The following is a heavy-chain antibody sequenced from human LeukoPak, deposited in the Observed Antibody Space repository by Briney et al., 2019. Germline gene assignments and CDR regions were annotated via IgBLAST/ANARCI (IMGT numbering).Heavy chain of an antibody. Sequence: ASVKVSCKASGYSFTSYYMHWVRQAPGQGPEWMGTINPSDGSTIYAQKFQGRITMTRDTSTSTLYMEVNSLRSDDAAVYYCALGYVYGKYYCNYWGQGTLVTVSS. J-gene: IGHJ4*02. V-gene: IGHV1-46*01. CDR3: ALGYVYGKYYCNY. CDR2: INPSDGST. CDR1: GYSFTSYY. D-gene: IGHD5-18*01.